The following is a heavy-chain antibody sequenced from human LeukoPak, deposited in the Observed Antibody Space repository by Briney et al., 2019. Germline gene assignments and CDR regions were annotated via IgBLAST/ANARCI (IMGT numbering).Heavy chain of an antibody. CDR1: GFTFSDYY. D-gene: IGHD2-2*01. CDR2: IYYSGST. J-gene: IGHJ6*03. CDR3: ATRYCSSTSCYFLNYYYYMDV. Sequence: PGGSLRLSCAASGFTFSDYYMSWIRQPPGKGLEWIGSIYYSGSTYYNPSLKSRVTISVDTSKNQFSLKLSSVTAADTAVYYCATRYCSSTSCYFLNYYYYMDVWGKGTTVTVSS. V-gene: IGHV4-38-2*01.